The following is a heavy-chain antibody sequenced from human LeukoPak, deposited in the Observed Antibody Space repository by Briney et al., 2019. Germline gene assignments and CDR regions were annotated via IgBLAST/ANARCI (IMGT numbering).Heavy chain of an antibody. Sequence: SETLSLTCTVSGGSISSYYWSWIRQPPGKGLEWIGYIYYSRSTNYNPSLKSRVTISVDTSKNQFSLKLSSVTAADTAAYYCARHAPSSGGPFVYWGQGTLVTVSS. CDR2: IYYSRST. CDR1: GGSISSYY. V-gene: IGHV4-59*08. D-gene: IGHD1-26*01. CDR3: ARHAPSSGGPFVY. J-gene: IGHJ4*02.